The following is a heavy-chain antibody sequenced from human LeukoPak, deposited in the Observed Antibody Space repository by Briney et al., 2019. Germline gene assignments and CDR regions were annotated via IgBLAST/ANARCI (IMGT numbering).Heavy chain of an antibody. CDR3: ASGGYYDYVWGSYRSGYFDY. CDR1: GFTFSSYA. D-gene: IGHD3-16*02. CDR2: ISGSGGST. J-gene: IGHJ4*02. V-gene: IGHV3-23*01. Sequence: GGSLRLSCAASGFTFSSYAMSWVRQAPGKGLEWVSAISGSGGSTYYADSVKGRFTISRDNSKNTLYLQMNSLRAEDTAVYYCASGGYYDYVWGSYRSGYFDYWGQGTLVTVSS.